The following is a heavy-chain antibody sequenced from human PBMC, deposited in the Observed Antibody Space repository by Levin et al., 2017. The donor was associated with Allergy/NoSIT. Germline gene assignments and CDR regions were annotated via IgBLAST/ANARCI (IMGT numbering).Heavy chain of an antibody. CDR2: IWYDGSKK. CDR3: ARDSGGRWFYLDP. V-gene: IGHV3-33*01. Sequence: GGSLRLSCAASGFTFSSYGIHWVRQAPGKGLEWVAVIWYDGSKKYYTDSVKGRFTISRDNSKNTLYLQMNSLRAEDTAVYYCARDSGGRWFYLDPWGQGTLVTVSS. J-gene: IGHJ5*02. D-gene: IGHD1-26*01. CDR1: GFTFSSYG.